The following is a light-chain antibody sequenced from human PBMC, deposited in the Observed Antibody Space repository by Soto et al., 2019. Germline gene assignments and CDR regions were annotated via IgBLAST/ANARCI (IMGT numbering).Light chain of an antibody. Sequence: QSALTQPRSVSGSPGQSVTISCTGTSSDVGGYDFVSWYQQHPGKAPKLMISDVSKRPSGVPDCFSGSKSGNTASLTISGLQAEDEADYYCCSYAGYLALFGGGTKVTVL. CDR3: CSYAGYLAL. V-gene: IGLV2-11*01. CDR1: SSDVGGYDF. J-gene: IGLJ2*01. CDR2: DVS.